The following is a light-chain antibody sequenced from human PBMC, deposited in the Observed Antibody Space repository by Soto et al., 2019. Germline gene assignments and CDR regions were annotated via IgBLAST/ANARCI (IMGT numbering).Light chain of an antibody. CDR3: QQYGSSPRT. CDR2: GAS. Sequence: EVVLTQSPGTLSLSPGERATLSCRASQSVSSTYLAWYQQKPGQTPRLLIYGASSRAIGIPDRFNGSGSGTDFTLTISRLEPEDSAVYYCQQYGSSPRTFGQGTKVEIK. J-gene: IGKJ1*01. V-gene: IGKV3-20*01. CDR1: QSVSSTY.